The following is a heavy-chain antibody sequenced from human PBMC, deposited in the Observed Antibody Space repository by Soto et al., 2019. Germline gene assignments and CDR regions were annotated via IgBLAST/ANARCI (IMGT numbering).Heavy chain of an antibody. CDR2: IYYSGST. CDR3: ARRPSYYYYGMDV. J-gene: IGHJ6*01. CDR1: DGSISTSSYY. V-gene: IGHV4-39*01. Sequence: PSETPILTCTLYDGSISTSSYYRGWIRQPPGKGLEWIGSIYYSGSTYYNPSLKSRVTISVDTSKNQFSLKLSSVTAADTAVYYCARRPSYYYYGMDVWGQGTPVTVSS.